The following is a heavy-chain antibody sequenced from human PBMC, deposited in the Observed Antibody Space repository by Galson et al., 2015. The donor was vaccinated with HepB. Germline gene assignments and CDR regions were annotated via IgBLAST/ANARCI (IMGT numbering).Heavy chain of an antibody. Sequence: SVKVSCKASGYTFTSNYMHWVRQAPGQGLEWMGIINPSGGSTSYAQKFQGRVTMTRDTSTSTVYMELSSLRSEDTAVYYCARDFGPRGAENWFDPWGQGTLVTVSS. CDR3: ARDFGPRGAENWFDP. V-gene: IGHV1-46*01. CDR1: GYTFTSNY. D-gene: IGHD3-10*01. J-gene: IGHJ5*02. CDR2: INPSGGST.